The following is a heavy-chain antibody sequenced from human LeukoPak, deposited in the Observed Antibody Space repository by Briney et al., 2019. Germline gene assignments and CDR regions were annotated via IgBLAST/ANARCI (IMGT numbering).Heavy chain of an antibody. J-gene: IGHJ6*03. CDR2: IRYDGSNK. CDR3: AKGPMVRMDV. V-gene: IGHV3-30*02. CDR1: GFTFSSYG. D-gene: IGHD3-10*01. Sequence: SGGSLRLSCAASGFTFSSYGMHGVRQAPGKALEWVAFIRYDGSNKYYADSVKGRFTISRDNSKNTLYLQMNSLRAEDTAVYYCAKGPMVRMDVWGKGTTVTISS.